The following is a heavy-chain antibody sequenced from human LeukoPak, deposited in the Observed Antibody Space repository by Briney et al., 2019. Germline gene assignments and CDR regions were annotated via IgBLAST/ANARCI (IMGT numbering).Heavy chain of an antibody. CDR2: INPNSGDT. V-gene: IGHV1-2*02. Sequence: ASVKVSCKASGYTFTGYYMHWVRQAPGQGLEWMGWINPNSGDTNYAQKFQGRVTMTRDTSISTAYMELSRLRSDDTAVYYCARVRGYVWGSYRYTSLFDYWGQGTLVTVSS. CDR1: GYTFTGYY. CDR3: ARVRGYVWGSYRYTSLFDY. D-gene: IGHD3-16*02. J-gene: IGHJ4*02.